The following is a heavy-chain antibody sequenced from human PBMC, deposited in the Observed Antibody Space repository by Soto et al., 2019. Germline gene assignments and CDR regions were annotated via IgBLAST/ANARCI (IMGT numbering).Heavy chain of an antibody. J-gene: IGHJ6*02. Sequence: QVQLVQSGAEVKKPGASVKVSCKASGYTFAHYGIGWVRQAPGQGLEWVGWISAYNGNTHHAQNVQGRVTMTTDTSTSTAYMELRSLRSDDTAVYYCARGGQECSSTGCSSIYDGMDVWGQGTTVTVSS. CDR2: ISAYNGNT. CDR3: ARGGQECSSTGCSSIYDGMDV. D-gene: IGHD2-2*01. V-gene: IGHV1-18*01. CDR1: GYTFAHYG.